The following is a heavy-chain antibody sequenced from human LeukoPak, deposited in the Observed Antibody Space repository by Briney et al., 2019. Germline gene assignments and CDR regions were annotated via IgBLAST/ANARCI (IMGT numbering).Heavy chain of an antibody. V-gene: IGHV1-2*06. J-gene: IGHJ4*02. CDR3: ARDQEGFDY. Sequence: ASVKVSCKASGYTFTGYYMHWVRQAPGQGLEWMGRINPNSGGPNYAQKFQGRVTVTRDTSTSTVHMELSGLRSEDTAVYYCARDQEGFDYWGQGTLVTVSS. CDR1: GYTFTGYY. CDR2: INPNSGGP.